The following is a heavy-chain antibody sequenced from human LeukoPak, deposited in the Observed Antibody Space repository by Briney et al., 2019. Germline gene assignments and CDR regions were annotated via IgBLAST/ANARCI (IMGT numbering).Heavy chain of an antibody. CDR1: GITFSSYT. CDR3: ARVLEGSSGQHWYFDL. J-gene: IGHJ2*01. CDR2: ISGSGGST. D-gene: IGHD6-19*01. Sequence: GGSLRLSCAASGITFSSYTMSWVRQAPGKGLEWVSGISGSGGSTSYADSVKGRFTISRDNSKNTLYLQMNSQRAEDTAVYYCARVLEGSSGQHWYFDLWGRGTLVTVSS. V-gene: IGHV3-23*01.